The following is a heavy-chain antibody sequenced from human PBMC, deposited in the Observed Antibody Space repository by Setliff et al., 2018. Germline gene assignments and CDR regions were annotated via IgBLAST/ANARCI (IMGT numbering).Heavy chain of an antibody. D-gene: IGHD1-26*01. Sequence: TLSLTCTVSGGSISNSNWWSWIRQPPGKALKWLARIDWEDDKYYSTSLKTRLTISKDTSKNQVVLTMTNMDPVDTAKYYCAHKSGSYSSMDYWGQGTLVTVSS. CDR1: GGSISNSNWW. V-gene: IGHV2-70*12. J-gene: IGHJ4*02. CDR3: AHKSGSYSSMDY. CDR2: IDWEDDK.